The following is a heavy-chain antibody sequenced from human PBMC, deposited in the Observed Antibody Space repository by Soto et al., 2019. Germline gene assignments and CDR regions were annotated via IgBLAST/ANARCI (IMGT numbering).Heavy chain of an antibody. Sequence: QLQLQESGPGLVKSSETLSLPCSVPGGSITRSSHYWAWIRQAPGKGLEWIGTVFFGGGTYYNPSLKSRATMSVASTKNHLSLKLSSVTAADTAVYYCAAPHCSGFRCDFTYWGPGALVAVSA. CDR1: GGSITRSSHY. CDR3: AAPHCSGFRCDFTY. J-gene: IGHJ4*02. V-gene: IGHV4-39*02. CDR2: VFFGGGT. D-gene: IGHD2-15*01.